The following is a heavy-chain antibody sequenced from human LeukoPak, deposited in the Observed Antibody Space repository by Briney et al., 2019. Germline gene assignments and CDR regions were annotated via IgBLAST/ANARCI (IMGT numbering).Heavy chain of an antibody. D-gene: IGHD3-3*01. CDR2: IIPIFGTA. Sequence: SVKVSCKASGYTFTSYAISWVRQAPGQGLEWMGGIIPIFGTANYAQKFQGRVTITTDESTSTAYMELSSLRSEDTAVYYCARVGGSGYPYYFDYWGQGTLVTVSS. CDR3: ARVGGSGYPYYFDY. J-gene: IGHJ4*02. CDR1: GYTFTSYA. V-gene: IGHV1-69*05.